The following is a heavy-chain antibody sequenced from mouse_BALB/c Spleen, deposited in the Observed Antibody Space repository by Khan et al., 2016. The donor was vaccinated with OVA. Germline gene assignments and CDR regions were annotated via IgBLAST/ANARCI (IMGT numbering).Heavy chain of an antibody. D-gene: IGHD2-10*01. CDR3: ARQPYYHYNIMDY. J-gene: IGHJ4*01. CDR2: IWSDGST. Sequence: QVQLKQSGPGLVAPSQSLSITCTISGFSLTNYGVHWVRQPPGKGLEWLVVIWSDGSTTYNSALKSRPTISKDNSKSQVFLKMNSLQTDDTAMYFCARQPYYHYNIMDYWGQGTSVTVSS. V-gene: IGHV2-6-1*01. CDR1: GFSLTNYG.